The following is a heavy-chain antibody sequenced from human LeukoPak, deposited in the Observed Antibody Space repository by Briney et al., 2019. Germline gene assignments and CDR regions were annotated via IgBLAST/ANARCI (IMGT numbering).Heavy chain of an antibody. CDR3: ATDWGYYYDSSGYTFDY. V-gene: IGHV1-18*01. CDR1: GYTFTSYG. J-gene: IGHJ4*02. Sequence: ASVKVSCKASGYTFTSYGISWVRQAPGQGLEWMGWISAYNGNTNYAQKLQGRVTMTTDTSTSTAYMELRSLRSEDTAVYYCATDWGYYYDSSGYTFDYWGQGTLVTVSS. D-gene: IGHD3-22*01. CDR2: ISAYNGNT.